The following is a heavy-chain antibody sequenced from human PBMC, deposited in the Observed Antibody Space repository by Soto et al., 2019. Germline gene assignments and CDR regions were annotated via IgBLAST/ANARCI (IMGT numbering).Heavy chain of an antibody. V-gene: IGHV4-30-4*01. CDR3: ARGRITMIVAQTSYYFDY. CDR1: GGSISSGDYY. CDR2: IYYSGST. Sequence: SETLSLTCTVSGGSISSGDYYWSWIRQPPGKGLEWIGYIYYSGSTYYNPSLKSRVTISVDTSKNQFSLKLSSVTAADTAVYYCARGRITMIVAQTSYYFDYWGQGTLVTVSS. D-gene: IGHD3-22*01. J-gene: IGHJ4*02.